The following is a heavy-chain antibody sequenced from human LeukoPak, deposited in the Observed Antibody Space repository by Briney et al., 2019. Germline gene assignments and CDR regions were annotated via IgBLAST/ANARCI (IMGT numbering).Heavy chain of an antibody. CDR1: GFTFSSYS. J-gene: IGHJ6*03. D-gene: IGHD4-17*01. CDR3: ATSPAVTFYYYYMDV. V-gene: IGHV3-20*04. CDR2: INWNGGST. Sequence: PGGSLTLSCAASGFTFSSYSMSWVSPAPGKGLAWVSGINWNGGSTGYADSVKGRFTISRDNAKNSLYLQMNSLRAEDTAVYYCATSPAVTFYYYYMDVWGKGTTVTVSS.